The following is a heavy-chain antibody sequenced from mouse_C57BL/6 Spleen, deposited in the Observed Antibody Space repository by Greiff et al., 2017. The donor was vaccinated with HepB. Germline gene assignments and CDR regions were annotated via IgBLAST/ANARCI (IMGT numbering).Heavy chain of an antibody. V-gene: IGHV1-19*01. CDR2: INPYNGGT. J-gene: IGHJ2*01. CDR3: ARGGLLRSYYFDY. CDR1: GYTFTDYY. D-gene: IGHD1-1*01. Sequence: EVKLQESGPVLVKPGASVKMSCKASGYTFTDYYMNWVKQSHGKSLEWIGVINPYNGGTSYNQKFKGKATLTVDKSSSTAYMELNSLTSEDSAVYYCARGGLLRSYYFDYWGQGTTLTVSS.